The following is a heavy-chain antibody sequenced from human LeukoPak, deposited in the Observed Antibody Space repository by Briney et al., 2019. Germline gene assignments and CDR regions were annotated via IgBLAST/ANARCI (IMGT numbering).Heavy chain of an antibody. D-gene: IGHD3-10*01. Sequence: ASVKVFCKASRYTFTSYDINWVREAAGQGLEWMGWMNPNTGRTGYAQKFQGRITMTRDTSINTAYMELTNLRSEDTAIYYCARLSQTPDYYTLGGYYYLGYWGQGTPVTVSS. CDR2: MNPNTGRT. J-gene: IGHJ4*02. V-gene: IGHV1-8*01. CDR1: RYTFTSYD. CDR3: ARLSQTPDYYTLGGYYYLGY.